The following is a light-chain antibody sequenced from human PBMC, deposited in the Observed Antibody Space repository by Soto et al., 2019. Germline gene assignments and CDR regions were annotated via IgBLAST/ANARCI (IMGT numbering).Light chain of an antibody. V-gene: IGKV3-15*01. CDR1: QSVNSN. CDR2: GAX. Sequence: EIVMTQSPATLSVSPGERATLSCRASQSVNSNLAWYQQKPGQTPSLLIYGAXTXATGIPARFSGSGSGTDFTLTISSLQHDDFATYYCQQYNSYPLTFGGGTKVDIK. J-gene: IGKJ4*01. CDR3: QQYNSYPLT.